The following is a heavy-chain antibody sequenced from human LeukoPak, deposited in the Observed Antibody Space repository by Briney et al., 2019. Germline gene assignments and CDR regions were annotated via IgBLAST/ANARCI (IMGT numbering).Heavy chain of an antibody. Sequence: SETLSLTCTVSGGSISSYYWSWIRQPPGKGLEWIGHIYYSGSTNYNPSLKSRVTISIDTSKNQFSLKLSSVTAADTAVYYCARSMVNYYYYGMDVWGQGTTVTVSS. CDR2: IYYSGST. J-gene: IGHJ6*02. CDR3: ARSMVNYYYYGMDV. D-gene: IGHD3-10*01. V-gene: IGHV4-59*01. CDR1: GGSISSYY.